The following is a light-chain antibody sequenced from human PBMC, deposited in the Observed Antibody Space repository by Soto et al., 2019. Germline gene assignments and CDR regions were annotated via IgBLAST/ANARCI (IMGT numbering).Light chain of an antibody. CDR3: QQYGSSGT. CDR1: QSVSNNY. Sequence: THTQSTPSLSPRERATLSCRASQSVSNNYLAWYQQKPGQAPRLLIYGASNRATGIPDRFSGSGSGTDFTLTISRLEPEDFAVYYCQQYGSSGTFGQGTKVDIK. V-gene: IGKV3-20*01. CDR2: GAS. J-gene: IGKJ1*01.